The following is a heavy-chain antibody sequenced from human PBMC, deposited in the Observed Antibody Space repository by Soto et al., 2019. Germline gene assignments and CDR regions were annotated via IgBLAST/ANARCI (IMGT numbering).Heavy chain of an antibody. CDR1: GFTFSTYW. V-gene: IGHV3-74*01. J-gene: IGHJ4*02. Sequence: GGSLRLSCAASGFTFSTYWIHWVRQTPGKGLVWVSRINTDGSSTNYADSVKGRFTISRDNARNTLYLQMNSLRLDDTAVYYCARDWDKSMVRGHDFDYWGQGTLVTVSS. CDR3: ARDWDKSMVRGHDFDY. CDR2: INTDGSST. D-gene: IGHD3-10*01.